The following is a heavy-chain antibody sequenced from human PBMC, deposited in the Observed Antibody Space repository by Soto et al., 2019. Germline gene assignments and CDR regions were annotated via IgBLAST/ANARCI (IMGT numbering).Heavy chain of an antibody. CDR2: IYWDDDQ. D-gene: IGHD6-6*01. CDR1: GLSLSTRGVG. V-gene: IGHV2-5*02. Sequence: QITLKESGPTVVKPTETLTLTCTLSGLSLSTRGVGVGWVRQPPGKGLQWLALIYWDDDQRYSPSLKTRLTITKDTSKDQVVLTMTDMDPVDTGTYYCVHTSFWFHSSSYSYDYWGQGTLVTVSS. CDR3: VHTSFWFHSSSYSYDY. J-gene: IGHJ4*02.